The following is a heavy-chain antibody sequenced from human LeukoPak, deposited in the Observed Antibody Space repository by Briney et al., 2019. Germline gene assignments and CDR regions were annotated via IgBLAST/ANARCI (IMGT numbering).Heavy chain of an antibody. Sequence: GASVKVSCKASGYTFTSYGISWVRQAPGQGLEWMGWISAYNGNTNYAQKLQGRVTMTTDTSASTAYMELSSLRSEDTAVYYCARGALKYCSGGSCYVYWGQGTLVTVSS. CDR3: ARGALKYCSGGSCYVY. J-gene: IGHJ4*02. CDR1: GYTFTSYG. D-gene: IGHD2-15*01. CDR2: ISAYNGNT. V-gene: IGHV1-18*01.